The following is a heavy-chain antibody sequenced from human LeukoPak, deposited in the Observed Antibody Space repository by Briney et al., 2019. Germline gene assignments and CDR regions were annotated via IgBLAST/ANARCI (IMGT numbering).Heavy chain of an antibody. Sequence: SVKVSCKASGGTFSSYAISWVRQAPGQGLEWMGGIIPIFGTANYAQKFQGRVTITADESTSTAYMELSSLRSEDMAVYYCAVNDYSNYVVDYWGQGTLVTVSS. D-gene: IGHD4-11*01. CDR1: GGTFSSYA. V-gene: IGHV1-69*13. CDR3: AVNDYSNYVVDY. CDR2: IIPIFGTA. J-gene: IGHJ4*02.